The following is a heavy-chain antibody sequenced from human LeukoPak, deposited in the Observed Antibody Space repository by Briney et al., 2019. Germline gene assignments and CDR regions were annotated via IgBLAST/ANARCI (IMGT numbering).Heavy chain of an antibody. CDR3: ARALFGVVTPHYYYYGMDV. CDR1: GGTFSSYA. Sequence: SVKVSCKASGGTFSSYAISWVRQAPGQGLEWMGGIIPIFGTANYAQKFQGRVTITADESTSTAYMELSSLRSEDTAVYYCARALFGVVTPHYYYYGMDVWGQGTTVTVSS. V-gene: IGHV1-69*13. J-gene: IGHJ6*02. D-gene: IGHD3-3*01. CDR2: IIPIFGTA.